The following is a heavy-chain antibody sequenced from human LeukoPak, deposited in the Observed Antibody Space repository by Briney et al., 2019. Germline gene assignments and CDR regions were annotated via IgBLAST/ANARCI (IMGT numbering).Heavy chain of an antibody. V-gene: IGHV3-15*01. D-gene: IGHD5-12*01. Sequence: PGESLRLSSVLSGLTFSHAWMSWVRQAPGKGLEWVGRIRNDRITDYAAPVQGRFSISRDNSKNTFYLQMNSLRTEDTGMYFCTWMATIFTVDYWGQGTLVTVSS. CDR2: IRNDRIT. CDR1: GLTFSHAW. CDR3: TWMATIFTVDY. J-gene: IGHJ4*02.